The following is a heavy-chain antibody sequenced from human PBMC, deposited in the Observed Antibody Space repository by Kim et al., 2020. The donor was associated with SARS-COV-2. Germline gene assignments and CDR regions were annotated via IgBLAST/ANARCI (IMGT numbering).Heavy chain of an antibody. Sequence: VEGRFTISRDNSKNTMYLQMNSLRAEDTAIYYCAKDLPAGNNLPPYAMDGWGQGTTVTVSS. D-gene: IGHD2-2*01. J-gene: IGHJ6*02. V-gene: IGHV3-23*01. CDR3: AKDLPAGNNLPPYAMDG.